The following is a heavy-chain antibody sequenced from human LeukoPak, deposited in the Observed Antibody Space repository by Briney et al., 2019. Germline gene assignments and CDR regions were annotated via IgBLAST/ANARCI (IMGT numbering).Heavy chain of an antibody. CDR3: ARSLVEMATIEKGXXFDP. D-gene: IGHD5-24*01. V-gene: IGHV1-69*02. J-gene: IGHJ5*02. Sequence: SVKVSCKASGGTFSSYTISWVRQAPGQGLEWMGRIIPILGIANYAQKFQGRVTITADKSTSTAYMELSGLRSEDTAVYYCARSLVEMATIEKGXXFDPWGQGXXVTVS. CDR2: IIPILGIA. CDR1: GGTFSSYT.